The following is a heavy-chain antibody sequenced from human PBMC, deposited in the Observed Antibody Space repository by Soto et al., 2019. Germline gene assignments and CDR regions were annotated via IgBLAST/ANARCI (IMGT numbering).Heavy chain of an antibody. CDR1: GGSISRYD. CDR3: ARAPRGTYASPSYFDS. CDR2: IYYSGST. Sequence: SGTLSLTCTVSGGSISRYDWSWIRQPPGKGLEWIGYIYYSGSTNYNPSLKRRVTISVDTSNNQFSLKLSSVTAAATAVYYCARAPRGTYASPSYFDSWGQGTLVTVS. V-gene: IGHV4-59*01. J-gene: IGHJ4*02. D-gene: IGHD3-16*01.